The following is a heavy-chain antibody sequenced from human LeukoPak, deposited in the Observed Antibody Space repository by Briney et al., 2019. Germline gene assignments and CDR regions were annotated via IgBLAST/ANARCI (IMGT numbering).Heavy chain of an antibody. CDR1: GFTFTNYA. Sequence: GGSLSLSCAASGFTFTNYAMSWVRQAPRKGLEWVSVISDGGARTYYAGSVKGRFTISRDNSKSTLYLQMNSLRAEDTAVYYCAKSGLGQDGGYYNAYFDYWGQGSLVTVSS. V-gene: IGHV3-23*01. CDR3: AKSGLGQDGGYYNAYFDY. CDR2: ISDGGART. D-gene: IGHD3-3*01. J-gene: IGHJ4*02.